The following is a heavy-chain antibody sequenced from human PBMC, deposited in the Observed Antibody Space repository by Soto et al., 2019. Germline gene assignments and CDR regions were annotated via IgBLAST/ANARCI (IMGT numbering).Heavy chain of an antibody. J-gene: IGHJ4*02. CDR3: ARSTTRGVHFDY. CDR2: IYYSGST. D-gene: IGHD1-1*01. V-gene: IGHV4-31*03. Sequence: SETLSLTCTVSGGSISSGGYYWSWIRQHPGKGLEWIGYIYYSGSTYYNPSLKSRVTISVDTSKNQFSLKLSSVTAADTAVYYCARSTTRGVHFDYWGQGTLVTVSS. CDR1: GGSISSGGYY.